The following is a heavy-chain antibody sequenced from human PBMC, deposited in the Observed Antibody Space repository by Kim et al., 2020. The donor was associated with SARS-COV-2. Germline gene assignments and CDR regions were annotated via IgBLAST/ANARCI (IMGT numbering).Heavy chain of an antibody. J-gene: IGHJ6*02. Sequence: SETLSLTCTVSGGSISSYYWSWIRQPPGKGLEWIGYIYYSGSTNYNPSLKSRVTISVDTSKNQFSLKLSSVTAADTAVYYCARGGGLWFGELYNYYYGMDVWGQGTTVTVSS. CDR2: IYYSGST. V-gene: IGHV4-59*01. CDR1: GGSISSYY. CDR3: ARGGGLWFGELYNYYYGMDV. D-gene: IGHD3-10*01.